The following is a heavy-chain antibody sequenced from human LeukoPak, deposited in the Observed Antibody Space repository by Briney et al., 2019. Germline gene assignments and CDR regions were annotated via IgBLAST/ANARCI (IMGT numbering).Heavy chain of an antibody. CDR2: IYHSGST. Sequence: PSETLSLTCTVSGGSISSSSYYWGWIRQPPGKGLEWIGSIYHSGSTYYTPSLKSRVTISVDTSENQFSLKLSSVTAADTAVYYCARQGRTSSGWYSSYYYGMDAWGQGTTVTVSS. CDR3: ARQGRTSSGWYSSYYYGMDA. J-gene: IGHJ6*02. V-gene: IGHV4-39*01. CDR1: GGSISSSSYY. D-gene: IGHD6-19*01.